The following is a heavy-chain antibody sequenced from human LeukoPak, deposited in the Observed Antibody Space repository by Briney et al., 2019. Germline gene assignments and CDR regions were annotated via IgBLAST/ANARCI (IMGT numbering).Heavy chain of an antibody. J-gene: IGHJ4*02. Sequence: GGSLRLSCAASGFTFSSYAMSWVRQAPGKGLEWVSDINGSGDRTYYAASVKGRFTISSENSKNTLYLQMNSLRAADTAVYYCARSSRELGGYAPWEVMPPFDYWGQGTLVTVSS. CDR3: ARSSRELGGYAPWEVMPPFDY. D-gene: IGHD1-7*01. V-gene: IGHV3-23*01. CDR1: GFTFSSYA. CDR2: INGSGDRT.